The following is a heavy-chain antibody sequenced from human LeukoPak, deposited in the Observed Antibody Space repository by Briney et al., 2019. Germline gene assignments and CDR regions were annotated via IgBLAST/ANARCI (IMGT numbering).Heavy chain of an antibody. J-gene: IGHJ3*02. D-gene: IGHD1-26*01. CDR1: GYRFTSYW. Sequence: GESLKISCKGSGYRFTSYWIGWVRQMPGKGLEWMGFIYPGDSDARYSPSFQGQVTISADKSMSTAYLQWSSLKASDTAMYYCARRRGRYSGDAFDIWGQGTMVTVSS. V-gene: IGHV5-51*01. CDR3: ARRRGRYSGDAFDI. CDR2: IYPGDSDA.